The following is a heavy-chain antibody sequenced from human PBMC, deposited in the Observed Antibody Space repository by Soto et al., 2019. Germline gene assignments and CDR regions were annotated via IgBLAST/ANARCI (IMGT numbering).Heavy chain of an antibody. CDR2: ISGSGGST. D-gene: IGHD5-12*01. V-gene: IGHV3-23*01. J-gene: IGHJ4*02. CDR3: AKDKGGYSGYVPDY. CDR1: GFTFSSYA. Sequence: GGSLRLSCAASGFTFSSYAMSWVRQAPGKGLEWVSAISGSGGSTYYADSVKGRFTISRDNSKNTLYLQMNSLRAEDTAVCYCAKDKGGYSGYVPDYWGQGTLVTVSS.